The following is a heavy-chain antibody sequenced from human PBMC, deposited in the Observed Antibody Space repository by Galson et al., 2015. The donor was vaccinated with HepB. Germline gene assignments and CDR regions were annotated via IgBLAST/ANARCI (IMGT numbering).Heavy chain of an antibody. CDR2: ISGSGGTT. V-gene: IGHV3-23*01. CDR1: GFTFSTYA. Sequence: SLRLSCAASGFTFSTYAMNWVRQAPGKGLEWVSTISGSGGTTYYADSVKGRLTISGDNSRNTLYLQTNSLRAEDTAVYYCAKGQQPVRTPLLPTYYMDVWGKGTTVTVSS. CDR3: AKGQQPVRTPLLPTYYMDV. D-gene: IGHD6-6*01. J-gene: IGHJ6*03.